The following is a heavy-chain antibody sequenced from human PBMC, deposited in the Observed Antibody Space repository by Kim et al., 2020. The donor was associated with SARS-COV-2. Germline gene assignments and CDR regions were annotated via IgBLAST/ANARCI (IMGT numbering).Heavy chain of an antibody. CDR2: IVGTGLDT. CDR1: GFSFSTYD. D-gene: IGHD3-16*01. CDR3: ARNLPGAYFDY. V-gene: IGHV3-23*01. J-gene: IGHJ4*02. Sequence: GGSLRLSCAASGFSFSTYDMSWVRQPPGKGLEWVAIVGTGLDTYYGDSVKGRFTISRDNSKNTMYMEMNSLGVDDTAIYFCARNLPGAYFDYWGRGTLVTVSA.